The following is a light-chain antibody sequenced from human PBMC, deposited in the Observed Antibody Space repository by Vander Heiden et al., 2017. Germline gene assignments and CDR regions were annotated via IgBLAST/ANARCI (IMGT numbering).Light chain of an antibody. J-gene: IGKJ3*01. CDR1: QGISSW. CDR3: QQANSFPRT. CDR2: AAS. Sequence: QMTQSPSSVSASVGDRVTITCRASQGISSWLAWSQQKPGKAPKLLIYAASSLQSGVPSRFSGSGSGTDFTLTIISLQPADFATYYCQQANSFPRTFGPGTKVDLK. V-gene: IGKV1-12*01.